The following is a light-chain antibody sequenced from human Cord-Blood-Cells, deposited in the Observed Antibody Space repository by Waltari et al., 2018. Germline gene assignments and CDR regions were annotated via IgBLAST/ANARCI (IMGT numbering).Light chain of an antibody. V-gene: IGLV2-23*01. J-gene: IGLJ3*02. Sequence: QSALTPPSSLSGVPGQANTLPCPGTRSDVGSSNLVPWYQQHPGKAPKLMIYEGSKRPSGVSNRFSGSKSGNTASLTISGLQAEDEADYYCCSYAGSSTSWVFGGGTKLTVL. CDR2: EGS. CDR3: CSYAGSSTSWV. CDR1: RSDVGSSNL.